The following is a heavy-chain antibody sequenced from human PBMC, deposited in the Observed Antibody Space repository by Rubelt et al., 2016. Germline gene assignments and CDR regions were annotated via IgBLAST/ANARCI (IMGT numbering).Heavy chain of an antibody. D-gene: IGHD6-19*01. CDR2: ISSSSSYI. CDR1: GFTFSTYS. J-gene: IGHJ4*01. V-gene: IGHV3-21*01. CDR3: ARERSSGWYRNYFDY. Sequence: LRLSCAASGFTFSTYSMNWVRQAPGKGLEWVSSISSSSSYIYYADSVKGRFTISRDNAKNSLYLQMNSLRAEDTAVYYCARERSSGWYRNYFDYWGHGTLVTVSS.